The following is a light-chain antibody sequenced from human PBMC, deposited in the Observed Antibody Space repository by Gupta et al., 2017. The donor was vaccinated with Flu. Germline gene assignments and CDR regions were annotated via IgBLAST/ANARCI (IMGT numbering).Light chain of an antibody. CDR1: SLPNQY. V-gene: IGLV3-25*01. CDR3: QSANCTSTYCV. Sequence: GRKAMMTCAGDSLPNQYVCCFHQQPAPSPALLIYNDTQRRSGMPERFSASASATTVTFTISGVQADEEADYYCQSANCTSTYCVFGSGTKLTVL. CDR2: NDT. J-gene: IGLJ1*01.